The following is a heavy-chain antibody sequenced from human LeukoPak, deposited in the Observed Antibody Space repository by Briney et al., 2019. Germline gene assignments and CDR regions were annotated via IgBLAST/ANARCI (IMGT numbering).Heavy chain of an antibody. J-gene: IGHJ4*02. V-gene: IGHV4-4*01. CDR3: ARESSWYDY. CDR1: GGSISSSNW. CDR2: IYYSWST. D-gene: IGHD2-15*01. Sequence: PAETLSLTCVVSGGSISSSNWWGRVRPPPGKGLEWIGEIYYSWSTNYNPSLKSRVTISVDKSKNHFSLKLSSVTAADTAVYFCARESSWYDYWGQGTLVTVSS.